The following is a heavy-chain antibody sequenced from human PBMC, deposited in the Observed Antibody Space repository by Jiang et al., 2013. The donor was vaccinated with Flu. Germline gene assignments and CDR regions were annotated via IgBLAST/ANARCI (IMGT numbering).Heavy chain of an antibody. J-gene: IGHJ4*02. V-gene: IGHV4-59*13. Sequence: LLKPSETLSLTCTVSGGSISNYYWNWIRQPPGKGLGWIGYIYNSGTTNYNPSLKSRVTISVDTSKNHFSLNLSSVTAADTAVYYCARGPQWDLPNQYFDHWGQGTLVTVSS. CDR3: ARGPQWDLPNQYFDH. D-gene: IGHD1-26*01. CDR1: GGSISNYY. CDR2: IYNSGTT.